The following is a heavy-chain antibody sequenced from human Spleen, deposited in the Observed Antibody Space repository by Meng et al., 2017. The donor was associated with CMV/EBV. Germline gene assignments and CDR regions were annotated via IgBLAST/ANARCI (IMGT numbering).Heavy chain of an antibody. CDR3: ARDLSPDFWNGHLDY. CDR2: VHFSGSA. V-gene: IGHV4-61*01. J-gene: IGHJ4*02. Sequence: SETLSLTCTVSGGSVSSGSHYWSWLRQPPGKGLEWLGYVHFSGSANYNPSLKSRLSMSVDTSQNRLYLRLSSVTAADTAVYYCARDLSPDFWNGHLDYWGQGKLVTVSS. D-gene: IGHD3-3*01. CDR1: GGSVSSGSHY.